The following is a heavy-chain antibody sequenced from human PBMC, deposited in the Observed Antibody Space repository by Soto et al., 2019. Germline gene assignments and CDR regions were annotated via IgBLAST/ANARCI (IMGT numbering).Heavy chain of an antibody. CDR3: ARVDGKAAAAEYFQH. D-gene: IGHD6-13*01. CDR2: IYHSGST. V-gene: IGHV4-4*02. Sequence: SETLSLTCAVSGGSISSSNWWSWVRQPPGKGLEWIGEIYHSGSTNYNPSLKSRVTISVDKSKNQFSLKLSSVTAADTAVYYCARVDGKAAAAEYFQHWGQGTLVTVSS. J-gene: IGHJ1*01. CDR1: GGSISSSNW.